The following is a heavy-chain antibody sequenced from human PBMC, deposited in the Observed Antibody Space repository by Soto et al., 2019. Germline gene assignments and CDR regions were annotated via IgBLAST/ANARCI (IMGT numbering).Heavy chain of an antibody. J-gene: IGHJ3*02. Sequence: QVQLVQSGAEVKQPGASVKVSCKSSGYTFTHYAMDWVRQAPGQGLEWLGWINTDNGNTAFSPKFQGRVSITMDTSASTAYVDLSSLISEDTAVYYCARQGDSRILRDTFDICGQGTLVTVAS. CDR1: GYTFTHYA. V-gene: IGHV1-3*04. D-gene: IGHD2-8*01. CDR3: ARQGDSRILRDTFDI. CDR2: INTDNGNT.